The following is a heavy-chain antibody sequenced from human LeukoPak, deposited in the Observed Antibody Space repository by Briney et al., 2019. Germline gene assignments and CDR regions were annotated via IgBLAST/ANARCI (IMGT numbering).Heavy chain of an antibody. CDR1: GYTLTELS. J-gene: IGHJ4*02. V-gene: IGHV1-24*01. D-gene: IGHD4-17*01. Sequence: ASVKVSCKVSGYTLTELSMHWVRQAPGKGLEWMGGFDPEDGETIQGRVTMTEDTSTDTAYMELSSLSSEDTAVYYCATNLHGDSFDYWGQGTLVTVSS. CDR2: FDPEDGET. CDR3: ATNLHGDSFDY.